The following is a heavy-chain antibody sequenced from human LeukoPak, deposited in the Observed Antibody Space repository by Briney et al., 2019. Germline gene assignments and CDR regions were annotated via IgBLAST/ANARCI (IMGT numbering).Heavy chain of an antibody. D-gene: IGHD3-10*01. CDR2: IYSGGST. CDR1: GFPVSSNY. J-gene: IGHJ3*02. Sequence: GGSLRLSCAASGFPVSSNYMSWVRQAPGKGLEWVSVIYSGGSTYYADSVKGRFTISRDNSKNTLYLQMNSLRAEDTAVYYCASRTAPRILSFFDIWGQGTMVTVSS. CDR3: ASRTAPRILSFFDI. V-gene: IGHV3-53*01.